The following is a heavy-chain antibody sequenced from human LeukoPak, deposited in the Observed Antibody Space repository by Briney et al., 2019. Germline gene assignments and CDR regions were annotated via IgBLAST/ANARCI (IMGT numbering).Heavy chain of an antibody. CDR2: ISSSRSTI. Sequence: GGSLRLSCVASGFTFSIHSMNWVRQAPGKGLEWVPFISSSRSTIYYADSVKGRFTTSGDNAKNSLYLQMNSLRAEDTAVYYCARLRSQPVADTYYYYMDVWGKGTTVTVSS. CDR3: ARLRSQPVADTYYYYMDV. CDR1: GFTFSIHS. J-gene: IGHJ6*03. V-gene: IGHV3-48*01. D-gene: IGHD6-19*01.